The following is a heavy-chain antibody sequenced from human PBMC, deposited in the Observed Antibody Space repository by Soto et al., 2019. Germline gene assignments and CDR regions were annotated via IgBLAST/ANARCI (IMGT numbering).Heavy chain of an antibody. J-gene: IGHJ4*02. Sequence: QVQLVQSGAEVKKPGSSVKVACKASGDTFNNYVVNWVRQAPGPGLEWLGGILPIFATANYAQKFQGRVTITADKSTSTAFMELTSLRSEDTAVYYCAGRCDSTTCLGHFDYWGQGTLVTVAS. CDR1: GDTFNNYV. V-gene: IGHV1-69*06. CDR3: AGRCDSTTCLGHFDY. D-gene: IGHD2-2*01. CDR2: ILPIFATA.